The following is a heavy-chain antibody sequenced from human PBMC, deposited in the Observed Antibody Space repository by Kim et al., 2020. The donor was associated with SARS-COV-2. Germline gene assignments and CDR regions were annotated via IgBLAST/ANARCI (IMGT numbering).Heavy chain of an antibody. CDR1: GFTFSSYS. Sequence: GGSLRLSCAASGFTFSSYSMNWVRQAPGKGLEWVSSISSSSSYIYYADSVKGRFTISRDNAKNSLYLQMNSLRAEDTAVYYCARLVEENYYDSSGLKWYFDLWGRGTLVTVSS. CDR3: ARLVEENYYDSSGLKWYFDL. J-gene: IGHJ2*01. CDR2: ISSSSSYI. D-gene: IGHD3-22*01. V-gene: IGHV3-21*01.